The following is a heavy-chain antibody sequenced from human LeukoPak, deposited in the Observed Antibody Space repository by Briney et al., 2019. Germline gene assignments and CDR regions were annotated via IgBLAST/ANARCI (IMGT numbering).Heavy chain of an antibody. Sequence: PGGSLRLSCAASGFTFSSYSMNWVRQAPGKGLEWVSSISSSSSYIYYADSVKGRFTISRDNAKNSLYLQMNSLRAEDTAVYYCARVVYSSGWYDNWFDPWGQGTLVTVSS. CDR2: ISSSSSYI. CDR1: GFTFSSYS. J-gene: IGHJ5*02. D-gene: IGHD6-19*01. CDR3: ARVVYSSGWYDNWFDP. V-gene: IGHV3-21*01.